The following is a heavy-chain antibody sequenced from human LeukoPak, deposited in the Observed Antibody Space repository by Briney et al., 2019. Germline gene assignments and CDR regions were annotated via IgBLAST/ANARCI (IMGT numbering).Heavy chain of an antibody. CDR2: ISGSGDTT. J-gene: IGHJ6*02. D-gene: IGHD3-10*01. V-gene: IGHV3-23*01. CDR3: AKVRSGSYYIDYYYYAMDV. CDR1: GFTFSGHG. Sequence: GGSLRLSCAAYGFTFSGHGMRWVRQAPGKGLDWVSAISGSGDTTYYADSVKGRFTISRDNSKNTLYLQMNSLRAEDTAVYYCAKVRSGSYYIDYYYYAMDVWGQGTTVSVSS.